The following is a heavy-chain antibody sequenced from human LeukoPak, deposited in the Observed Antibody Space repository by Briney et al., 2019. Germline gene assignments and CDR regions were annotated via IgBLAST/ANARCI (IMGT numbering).Heavy chain of an antibody. V-gene: IGHV1-3*01. J-gene: IGHJ4*02. CDR3: ARGGIGSWPFDS. Sequence: ASVKVSCKASGYTFSSYAMHWVRQAPGQRLGWMGWINAGNGNTKYSQKFQGRVTFTRDTSASTSYMELSSLTSEDTAVYYCARGGIGSWPFDSWGQGTLVTVSS. CDR1: GYTFSSYA. D-gene: IGHD6-13*01. CDR2: INAGNGNT.